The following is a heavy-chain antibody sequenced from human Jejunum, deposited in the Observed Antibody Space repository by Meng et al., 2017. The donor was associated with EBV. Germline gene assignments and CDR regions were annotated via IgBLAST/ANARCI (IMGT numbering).Heavy chain of an antibody. V-gene: IGHV1-18*01. CDR2: VSAYNGNT. CDR3: VRTSVYSSGFSDF. CDR1: GYTFPNYA. J-gene: IGHJ4*02. Sequence: QVPVVQAGAEVKKPGASVTVSCKASGYTFPNYAFPWQRQGPGQGFEWMGWVSAYNGNTEYPQKFQGRVAMTTDTSTTTVYMELRSLRPDDTATYYCVRTSVYSSGFSDFWGQGTLVTVSS. D-gene: IGHD6-19*01.